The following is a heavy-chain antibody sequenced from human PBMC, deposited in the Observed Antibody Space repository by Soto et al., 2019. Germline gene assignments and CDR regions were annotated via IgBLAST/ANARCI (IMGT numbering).Heavy chain of an antibody. CDR2: IYYSGST. CDR3: ARDDGHSGSVIGY. D-gene: IGHD1-26*01. Sequence: SESLSLTCTVSSGSISSRSYYWGWIRQPPGKGLEWIGSIYYSGSTCYNPSPKSRVTISVDTSKNQFSLKLGCVTVSDSAVYYCARDDGHSGSVIGYWGQGTLVTVSS. V-gene: IGHV4-39*02. J-gene: IGHJ4*02. CDR1: SGSISSRSYY.